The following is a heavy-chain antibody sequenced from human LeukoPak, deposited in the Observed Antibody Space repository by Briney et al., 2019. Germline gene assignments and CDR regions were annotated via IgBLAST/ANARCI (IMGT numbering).Heavy chain of an antibody. CDR2: IYYSGST. V-gene: IGHV4-39*01. J-gene: IGHJ6*03. CDR3: ARRPAGSGYYYYYMDV. CDR1: GGSISSSSYY. Sequence: SETLSLTCTVSGGSISSSSYYWGWIRQPPGKGLEWIGSIYYSGSTYYNPSLKSRVTISVDTSKNQFSLKLSSVTAADTAVYYCARRPAGSGYYYYYMDVWGKGTTVTVSS.